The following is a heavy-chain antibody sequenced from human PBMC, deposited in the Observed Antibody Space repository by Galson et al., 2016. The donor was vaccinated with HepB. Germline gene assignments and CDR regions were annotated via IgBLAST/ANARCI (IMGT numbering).Heavy chain of an antibody. J-gene: IGHJ4*02. CDR2: IDWDDDK. CDR3: ARTRVGVVDY. V-gene: IGHV2-70*11. Sequence: PALVKPTQTLTLTCTFSGFSLTTNGMSMSWIRQPPGKALEWLARIDWDDDKYYSQSLETRLYISKDTSKNQVVLMMTNMDPVDTGTYFCARTRVGVVDYWGQGTLVTVSS. CDR1: GFSLTTNGMS. D-gene: IGHD1-26*01.